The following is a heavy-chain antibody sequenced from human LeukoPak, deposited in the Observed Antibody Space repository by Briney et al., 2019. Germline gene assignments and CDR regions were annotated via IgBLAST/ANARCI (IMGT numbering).Heavy chain of an antibody. CDR2: IYHSGST. CDR3: ARLYDSSGYPLDYYGMDV. V-gene: IGHV4-30-2*01. Sequence: PSETLSLTCAVSGGSISSGGYSWSWIRQPPGKGLEWIGYIYHSGSTYYNPSLKSRVTISVDRSKNQFSLKLSSVTAADTAVYYCARLYDSSGYPLDYYGMDVWGQGTTVTVSS. J-gene: IGHJ6*02. CDR1: GGSISSGGYS. D-gene: IGHD3-22*01.